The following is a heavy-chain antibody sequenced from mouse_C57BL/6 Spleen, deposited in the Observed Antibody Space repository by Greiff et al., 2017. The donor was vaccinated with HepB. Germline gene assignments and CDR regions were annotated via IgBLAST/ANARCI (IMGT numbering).Heavy chain of an antibody. CDR3: ARSGGYDVPYFDY. CDR1: GYSFTGYF. D-gene: IGHD2-2*01. V-gene: IGHV1-20*01. J-gene: IGHJ2*01. Sequence: EVKLVESGPELVKPGDSVKISCKASGYSFTGYFMTWVMRGHGKGLGWIGRINPYNGDTFYNQKFKAKATWTVDKSSSTAHMELRSLTSEDSAVYYCARSGGYDVPYFDYWGQGTTLTVSS. CDR2: INPYNGDT.